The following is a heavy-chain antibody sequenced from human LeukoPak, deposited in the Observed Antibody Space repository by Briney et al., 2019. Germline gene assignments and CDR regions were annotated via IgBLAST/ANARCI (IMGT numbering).Heavy chain of an antibody. J-gene: IGHJ4*02. Sequence: SQTLSLTWTVSGGSIIIYYCSWVRQPPGRRLGWIGYIYYSGSTNYNPPLKSRVIISVDTSKSQFSLKLSSVTAADTAVYYCARDRTAAGTDFDYWGQGTLVTVSS. V-gene: IGHV4-59*01. D-gene: IGHD6-13*01. CDR3: ARDRTAAGTDFDY. CDR1: GGSIIIYY. CDR2: IYYSGST.